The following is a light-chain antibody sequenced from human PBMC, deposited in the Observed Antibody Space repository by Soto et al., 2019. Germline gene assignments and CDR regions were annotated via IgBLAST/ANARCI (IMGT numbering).Light chain of an antibody. J-gene: IGKJ1*01. CDR2: GAS. CDR3: QQYNSWLWT. CDR1: QSVSSK. V-gene: IGKV3-15*01. Sequence: IVRPQSPATLSVSPGERATVSCRASQSVSSKLAWYQQKPGQAPRLLIYGASTRATGIPARFSGSGSGTEFTLIISSLQSEDSAVYYCQQYNSWLWTFGQGTKVDI.